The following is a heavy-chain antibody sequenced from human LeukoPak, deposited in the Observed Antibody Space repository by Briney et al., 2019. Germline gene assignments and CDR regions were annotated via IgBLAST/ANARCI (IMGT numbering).Heavy chain of an antibody. J-gene: IGHJ4*02. D-gene: IGHD3-10*01. CDR2: IYHTGTT. CDR3: GRDLGGSGSYYYE. CDR1: GYSISSGYY. Sequence: KASETLSLTCAVSGYSISSGYYWGWLRQPPGKGLEWIASIYHTGTTYYNPSLKSRVTISLDTSKNQFSQKLSSVTAADTAVYYCGRDLGGSGSYYYEWGQGTLVTVSS. V-gene: IGHV4-38-2*02.